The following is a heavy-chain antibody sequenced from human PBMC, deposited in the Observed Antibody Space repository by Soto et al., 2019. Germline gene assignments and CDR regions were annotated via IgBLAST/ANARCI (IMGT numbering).Heavy chain of an antibody. CDR2: FDPTDSFS. V-gene: IGHV5-10-1*01. Sequence: PVASLKISCQASGYSFTTYWITWVRQMPGKGLEWMGNFDPTDSFSNYSPSFQGHVTFSTDQSISTAYLQWSSLKASDTATYYCARHEEDRFLDHWGQGTQVTVSS. CDR1: GYSFTTYW. D-gene: IGHD3-22*01. CDR3: ARHEEDRFLDH. J-gene: IGHJ4*02.